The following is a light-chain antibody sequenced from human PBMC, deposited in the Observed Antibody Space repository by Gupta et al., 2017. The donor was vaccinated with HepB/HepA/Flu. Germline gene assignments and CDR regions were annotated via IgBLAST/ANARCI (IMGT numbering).Light chain of an antibody. V-gene: IGKV3-11*01. CDR3: HRRSEWPLT. CDR1: QMIGSQ. Sequence: EIVLTQSPATLSFSPGERATLSCSASQMIGSQLAWYQHKPGQGPRLVISDASNSATNVPPRFSGSGFGTDFTLSISSLESEDFAVYYCHRRSEWPLTFGGGTKVEIK. CDR2: DAS. J-gene: IGKJ4*01.